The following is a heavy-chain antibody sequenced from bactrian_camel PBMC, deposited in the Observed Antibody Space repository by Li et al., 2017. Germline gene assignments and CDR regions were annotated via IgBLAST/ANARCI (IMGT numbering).Heavy chain of an antibody. Sequence: HVQLVESGGGSVQAGGSLRLSCRRSGLFPNWYCLGWFRQAPGKEREGVTCIAWNGRTTYYADSVEGRFTISRDNDKNTAYLQLNSLKPSDTSMYYCAAKQWCDNWRDAPLYDYWGQGTQVTVS. CDR1: GLFPNWYC. V-gene: IGHV3S60*01. J-gene: IGHJ4*01. CDR3: AAKQWCDNWRDAPLYDY. CDR2: IAWNGRTT. D-gene: IGHD1*01.